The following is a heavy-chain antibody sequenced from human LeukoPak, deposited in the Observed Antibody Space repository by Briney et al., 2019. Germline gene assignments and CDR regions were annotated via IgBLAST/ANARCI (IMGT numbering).Heavy chain of an antibody. J-gene: IGHJ3*02. D-gene: IGHD1-14*01. Sequence: SETLSLTCTVSGGSINDYYWSWIRQPPGQGLEWIGYIDYSGSTKYNPSLKGRVTISLDTSKNQIPLRLNSVTAADTAVHYCARGANRDAFAIWGQGTMVTVSS. CDR1: GGSINDYY. CDR3: ARGANRDAFAI. V-gene: IGHV4-59*12. CDR2: IDYSGST.